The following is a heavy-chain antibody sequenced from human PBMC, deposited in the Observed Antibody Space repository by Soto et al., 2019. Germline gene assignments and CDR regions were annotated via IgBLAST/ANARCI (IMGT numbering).Heavy chain of an antibody. Sequence: EVQLLESGGGLVQPGGSLRLSCAASGFTFRSYAMGCVRQGPGKGLEWISTIVGNGGSAYYADSVKGRFTISRDNSQNTLSLQMDSLSADDTAVYFCAKKGSPSGDHTNGYFDLWGRGTLVTVSS. CDR2: IVGNGGSA. J-gene: IGHJ2*01. D-gene: IGHD7-27*01. CDR1: GFTFRSYA. V-gene: IGHV3-23*01. CDR3: AKKGSPSGDHTNGYFDL.